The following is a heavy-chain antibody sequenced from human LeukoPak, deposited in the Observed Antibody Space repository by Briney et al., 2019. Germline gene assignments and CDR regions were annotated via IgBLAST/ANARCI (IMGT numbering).Heavy chain of an antibody. D-gene: IGHD3-22*01. CDR2: ISWNCGSI. CDR1: GFTFDDYA. J-gene: IGHJ3*02. Sequence: GGSLRLSCAASGFTFDDYAMHWVRQAPGKGLGWVSGISWNCGSIAYADSVKGRFTISRDNAKNSLYLQMSSLRAEATALYYCAKDYYYDSSGYYYGAFDIWGQGTMVTVSS. V-gene: IGHV3-9*01. CDR3: AKDYYYDSSGYYYGAFDI.